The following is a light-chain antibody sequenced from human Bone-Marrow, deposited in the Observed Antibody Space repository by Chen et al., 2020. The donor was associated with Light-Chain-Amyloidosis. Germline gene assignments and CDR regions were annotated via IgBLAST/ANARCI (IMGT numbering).Light chain of an antibody. CDR2: RDT. V-gene: IGLV3-25*03. J-gene: IGLJ2*01. Sequence: SYELTQPPSVSVSPGQTARITCSGDDLPTKYAYWYQQKPRQAPVLVIHRDTERPSGSSERFSGSSSGTPATLTISGVQAEDEADYHCQSADSSGTYEVIFGGGTKLPVL. CDR1: DLPTKY. CDR3: QSADSSGTYEVI.